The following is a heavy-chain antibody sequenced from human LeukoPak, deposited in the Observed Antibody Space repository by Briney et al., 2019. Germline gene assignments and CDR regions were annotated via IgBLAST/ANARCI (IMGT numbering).Heavy chain of an antibody. Sequence: GGSLRLSCAASGFTFSSYSMNWVRQAPGKGLEWVSAISGSGGSTYYADSVKGRFTISRDNSKNTLYLQMNSLRAEDTAVYYCAESPEWELLNFPYWGQGTLVTVSS. D-gene: IGHD1-26*01. CDR2: ISGSGGST. V-gene: IGHV3-23*01. CDR1: GFTFSSYS. CDR3: AESPEWELLNFPY. J-gene: IGHJ4*02.